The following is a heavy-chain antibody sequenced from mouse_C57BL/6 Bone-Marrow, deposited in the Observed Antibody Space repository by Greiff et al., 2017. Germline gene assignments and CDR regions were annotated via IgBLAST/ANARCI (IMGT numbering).Heavy chain of an antibody. CDR1: GFNIKTTY. V-gene: IGHV14-3*01. CDR3: ARDWDAFDY. Sequence: VQLQQSVAELVRPGASVKLSCTASGFNIKTTYMHWVKQRPEQGLEWIGRIDPANGNTKYAPKFQGKATITADTSSNTAYLQLSSLTSEDTAIYYCARDWDAFDYWGQGTTLTVSS. J-gene: IGHJ2*01. CDR2: IDPANGNT. D-gene: IGHD4-1*01.